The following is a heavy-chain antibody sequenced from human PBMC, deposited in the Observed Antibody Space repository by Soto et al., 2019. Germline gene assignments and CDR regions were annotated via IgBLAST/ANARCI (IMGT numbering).Heavy chain of an antibody. Sequence: TSETLSLTCAVYGGCFSGYYLSWIRQPPGKGLEWIVEINHSGSTNDNPSLKSRLIISIDTSKNQFSLKVGSVTAADTAVHYCATSSLYGMDVCGQGTTVTVSS. CDR1: GGCFSGYY. CDR3: ATSSLYGMDV. CDR2: INHSGST. J-gene: IGHJ6*02. D-gene: IGHD1-1*01. V-gene: IGHV4-34*06.